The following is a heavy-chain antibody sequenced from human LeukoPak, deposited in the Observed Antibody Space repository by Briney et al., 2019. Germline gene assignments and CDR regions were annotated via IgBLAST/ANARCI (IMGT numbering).Heavy chain of an antibody. D-gene: IGHD2-2*01. CDR2: ISGSGGST. J-gene: IGHJ4*02. CDR1: EFTFTNYA. V-gene: IGHV3-23*01. Sequence: GGSLRLSCAASEFTFTNYALSWVRQAPGKGLEWVSAISGSGGSTYYADSVKGRFTISRDNSKNTLYLQMNSLRAEDTAVYYWAKGPQGCSITSCYFAPGGRGPLPTVS. CDR3: AKGPQGCSITSCYFAP.